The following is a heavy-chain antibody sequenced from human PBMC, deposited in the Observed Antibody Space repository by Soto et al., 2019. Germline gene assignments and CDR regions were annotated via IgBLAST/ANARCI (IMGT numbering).Heavy chain of an antibody. Sequence: QVQLQESGPGLVKPSETLSLTCTVSGGSISSYYWSWIRQPPGKGLVWSGYIYYSGSTNYNPSLKSRVTIAVDTSKNQFSLKLSSVTAADTAVYDCARDKRDYYYDGMDVWGQGTTVTVSS. CDR2: IYYSGST. J-gene: IGHJ6*02. V-gene: IGHV4-59*01. CDR1: GGSISSYY. CDR3: ARDKRDYYYDGMDV.